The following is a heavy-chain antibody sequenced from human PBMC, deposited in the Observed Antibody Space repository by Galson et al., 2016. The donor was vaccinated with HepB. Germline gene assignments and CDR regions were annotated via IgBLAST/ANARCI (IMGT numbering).Heavy chain of an antibody. J-gene: IGHJ6*02. CDR1: GYTFTHYY. Sequence: SVKVSCKASGYTFTHYYMHWVRQAPGQGLEWMGWIDPNNGATKYAQKFQGWVTMTRDTSIDTLYMELRRLTSDDTAVYYCARGSGGYCTGGKCHYYFYYMDVWCQGTTVTVSS. D-gene: IGHD2-8*02. V-gene: IGHV1-2*04. CDR2: IDPNNGAT. CDR3: ARGSGGYCTGGKCHYYFYYMDV.